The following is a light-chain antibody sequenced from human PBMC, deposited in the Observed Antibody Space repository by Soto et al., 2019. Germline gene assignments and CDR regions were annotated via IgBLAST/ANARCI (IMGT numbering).Light chain of an antibody. J-gene: IGKJ1*01. CDR2: RAS. V-gene: IGKV1-5*03. Sequence: DIQMTQSPSTLSASVGDRITITCRASQSIIRWLAWYQQKPGKAPKLLMYRASTLESGVPSRFSGSGSGTEFTLTISSLQPDDFATYYCQQYNSYSPWTFGQGTKVDIK. CDR3: QQYNSYSPWT. CDR1: QSIIRW.